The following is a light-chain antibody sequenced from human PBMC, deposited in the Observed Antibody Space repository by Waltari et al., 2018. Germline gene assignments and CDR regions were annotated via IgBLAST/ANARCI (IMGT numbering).Light chain of an antibody. V-gene: IGKV4-1*01. CDR1: QRIVYTSNNKKY. CDR2: WAA. J-gene: IGKJ4*01. Sequence: DIVMTQSRDTLTVSLGERATINCKSSQRIVYTSNNKKYLAWYQQKPGQPRKLLIYWAATRESGVPDRFSGSGSRTHFTLPISSLLAADVAVYYCQLYYSSPFTFGGGTKVEI. CDR3: QLYYSSPFT.